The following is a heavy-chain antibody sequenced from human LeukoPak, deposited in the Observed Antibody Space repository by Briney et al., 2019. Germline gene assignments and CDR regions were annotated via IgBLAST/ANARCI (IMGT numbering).Heavy chain of an antibody. Sequence: GRSLRLSCAASGXTFSDYYMSWIRQAPGKGLEWVSYFSSSSSYTNYAGSVKGRFTISRDNAKHSLYLQMNSLRAEDTAVYYCARDLYIVATMGSYYFDYWGQGTLVTVSS. CDR2: FSSSSSYT. CDR1: GXTFSDYY. J-gene: IGHJ4*02. CDR3: ARDLYIVATMGSYYFDY. V-gene: IGHV3-11*05. D-gene: IGHD5-12*01.